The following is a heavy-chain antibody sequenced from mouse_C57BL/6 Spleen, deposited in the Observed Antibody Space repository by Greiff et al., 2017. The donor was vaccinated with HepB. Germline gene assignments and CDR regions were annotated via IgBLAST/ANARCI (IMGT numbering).Heavy chain of an antibody. V-gene: IGHV1-26*01. J-gene: IGHJ4*01. D-gene: IGHD1-1*01. CDR2: INPNNGGT. Sequence: EVQLQQSGPELVKPGASVKISCKASGYTFTDYYMNWVKQSHGKSLEWIGDINPNNGGTSYNQKFKGKATLTVDKSSSTAYMELRSLTSEDSAVYYCARSEGTTVVAPGYYAMDYWGQGTSVTVSS. CDR1: GYTFTDYY. CDR3: ARSEGTTVVAPGYYAMDY.